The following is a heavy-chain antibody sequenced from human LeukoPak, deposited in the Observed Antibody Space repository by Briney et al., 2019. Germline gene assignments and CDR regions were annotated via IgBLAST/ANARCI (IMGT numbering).Heavy chain of an antibody. V-gene: IGHV1-69*13. CDR2: IIPIFGTA. D-gene: IGHD3-16*01. J-gene: IGHJ3*02. CDR1: GGTFSSYA. Sequence: GASVKVSCKASGGTFSSYAISWVRQAPGQGLEWMGGIIPIFGTANYAQKFQGRVTITADESTSTAYMELSSLRSEDTAVYYCARARGGGKYIPDAFDIWGQGTMVTVSS. CDR3: ARARGGGKYIPDAFDI.